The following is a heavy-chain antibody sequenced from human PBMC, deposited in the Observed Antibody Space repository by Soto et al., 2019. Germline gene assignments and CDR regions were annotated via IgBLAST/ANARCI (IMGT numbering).Heavy chain of an antibody. V-gene: IGHV3-23*01. CDR2: IGGGKGDEK. D-gene: IGHD2-15*01. CDR3: AKDRMSDNGVWDAFDV. CDR1: GFIFNNYA. J-gene: IGHJ3*01. Sequence: EAQLSESGGGLVQPGGSLRLSCAASGFIFNNYAMNWVRQAPGKGLEWVAGIGGGKGDEKEYADSVKGRFTISRDSSKNALFMQLNSLSAEDTAVDYCAKDRMSDNGVWDAFDVGGPGAMVPVSS.